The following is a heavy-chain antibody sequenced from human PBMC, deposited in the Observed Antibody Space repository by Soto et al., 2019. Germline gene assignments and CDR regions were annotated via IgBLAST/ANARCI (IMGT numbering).Heavy chain of an antibody. J-gene: IGHJ5*02. V-gene: IGHV6-1*01. CDR2: TYYRSKWYN. CDR3: ARDPAGPVLRFLEWLTTPNWFDP. Sequence: PSQTLSLTCAISGDSVSSNSAAWNWIRQSPSRGLEWLGRTYYRSKWYNDYAVSVKSRITINPDTSKNQFSLQLNSVTPEDTAVYYCARDPAGPVLRFLEWLTTPNWFDPWGQGTLVTVSS. D-gene: IGHD3-3*01. CDR1: GDSVSSNSAA.